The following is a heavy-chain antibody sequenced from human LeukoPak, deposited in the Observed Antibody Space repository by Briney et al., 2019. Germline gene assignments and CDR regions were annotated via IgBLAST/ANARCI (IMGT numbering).Heavy chain of an antibody. J-gene: IGHJ1*01. CDR3: ARDPQYYYDSSGYSDGYFQH. CDR2: ISGNGGRI. D-gene: IGHD3-22*01. CDR1: GFIFTTYA. Sequence: PGGSLRLSCAASGFIFTTYAMSWVRQAPGKGLEWVSAISGNGGRIYYADSVTGRFTISSDNSKNTLYLQMNSLRAEDTAVYYCARDPQYYYDSSGYSDGYFQHWGQGTLVTVSS. V-gene: IGHV3-23*01.